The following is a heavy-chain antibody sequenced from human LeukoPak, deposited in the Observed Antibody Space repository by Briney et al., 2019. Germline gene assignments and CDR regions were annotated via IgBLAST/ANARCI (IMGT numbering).Heavy chain of an antibody. CDR3: ARDLSGYGHTEYYFDY. D-gene: IGHD5-12*01. CDR1: GFTFSSYA. V-gene: IGHV3-30-3*01. J-gene: IGHJ4*02. CDR2: ISYDGSNK. Sequence: GGSLRLSCAASGFTFSSYAMHWVRQAPGKGLEWVAVISYDGSNKYYADSVKGGFTISRDNSKTTLYLQMNSLRAEDTAVYYCARDLSGYGHTEYYFDYWGQGTLVTVSS.